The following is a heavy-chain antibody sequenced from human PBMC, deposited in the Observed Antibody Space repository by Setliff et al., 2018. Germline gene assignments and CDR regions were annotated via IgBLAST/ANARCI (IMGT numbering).Heavy chain of an antibody. CDR3: ARDRFGRLCESSGPCYASPFFFDL. V-gene: IGHV1-46*01. D-gene: IGHD3-22*01. CDR1: GYTFSSHY. Sequence: GASVKVSCKASGYTFSSHYIHWVRQAPGQGLEWMGIINPSGGTTSYATKFQGRVSMTRDTSTSTVYMQLSSLRSEDTAVYYCARDRFGRLCESSGPCYASPFFFDLWGQGALVTVSS. CDR2: INPSGGTT. J-gene: IGHJ4*02.